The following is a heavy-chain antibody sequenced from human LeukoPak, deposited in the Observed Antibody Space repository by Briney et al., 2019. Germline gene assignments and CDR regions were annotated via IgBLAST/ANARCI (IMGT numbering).Heavy chain of an antibody. D-gene: IGHD6-6*01. CDR3: VRDGRGGIEARKRYYGMDV. Sequence: VGSLRLSCAASGFTFSSYEMNWVRQAPGEGLEWVSYIDRGGTAIYYADSVKGRFTISRDNAKTSLYLQMSSLRAEDAAAYYWVRDGRGGIEARKRYYGMDVWGQGTTVSVSS. V-gene: IGHV3-48*03. CDR1: GFTFSSYE. J-gene: IGHJ6*02. CDR2: IDRGGTAI.